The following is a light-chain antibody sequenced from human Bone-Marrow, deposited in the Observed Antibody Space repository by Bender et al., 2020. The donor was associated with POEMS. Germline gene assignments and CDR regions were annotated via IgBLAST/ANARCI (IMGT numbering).Light chain of an antibody. CDR2: QDT. J-gene: IGLJ2*01. CDR1: KLGEEY. V-gene: IGLV3-1*01. CDR3: TSYAGDNIFVV. Sequence: SYELTQPPSVSVSPGQTATITCSGEKLGEEYACWYQQKPGQSPVVVIYQDTKRPSGIPDRFSGSKSGITASLTVSGLRAEDEAEYYCTSYAGDNIFVVFGGGTKLTVL.